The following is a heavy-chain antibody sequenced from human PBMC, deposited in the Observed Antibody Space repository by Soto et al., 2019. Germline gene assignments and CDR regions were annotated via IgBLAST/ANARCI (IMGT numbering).Heavy chain of an antibody. J-gene: IGHJ6*02. V-gene: IGHV3-23*01. CDR3: ARGRYGSYYYYYGMDV. D-gene: IGHD3-10*01. CDR2: ISGSGGST. CDR1: GFTFSSYA. Sequence: GGSLRLSCAASGFTFSSYAMSWVRQAPGKGLEWVSAISGSGGSTYYADSVKGRFTISRDNSKNTLYLQMNSLRAEDTAVYYCARGRYGSYYYYYGMDVWGQGTTVTVSS.